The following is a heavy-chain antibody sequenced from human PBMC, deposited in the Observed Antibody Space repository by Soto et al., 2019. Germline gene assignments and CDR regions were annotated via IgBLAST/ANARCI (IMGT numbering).Heavy chain of an antibody. CDR1: SGSISSGSFY. D-gene: IGHD3-9*01. J-gene: IGHJ4*02. CDR2: ISDSGRS. Sequence: QVQLQESGPGLVKPSQTLTLTCTVSSGSISSGSFYWSWIRQHPGKGLEWIGHISDSGRSYYNPSLGSPVTISVDTSQNPFSLKLIAVTSAGPAVDFWARTRFYNIFTAYYSLFDYWGQGTLVTVSS. V-gene: IGHV4-31*01. CDR3: ARTRFYNIFTAYYSLFDY.